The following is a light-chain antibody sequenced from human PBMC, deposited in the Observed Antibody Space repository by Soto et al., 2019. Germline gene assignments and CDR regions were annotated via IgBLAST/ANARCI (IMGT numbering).Light chain of an antibody. CDR2: DAV. Sequence: EVVLTQSPATLSLSPGERATLSCRASQSVSSYLAWYQQKPGQAPRLLIYDAVNRATGIPARFSGTGSGTDFTLTISSLQPEDFAVYFCQHRSNLPITFGQGTRLDIK. J-gene: IGKJ5*01. CDR1: QSVSSY. V-gene: IGKV3-11*01. CDR3: QHRSNLPIT.